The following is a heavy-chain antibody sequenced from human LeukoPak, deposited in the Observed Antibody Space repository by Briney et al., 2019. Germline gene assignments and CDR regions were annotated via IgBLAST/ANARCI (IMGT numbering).Heavy chain of an antibody. D-gene: IGHD4-17*01. CDR1: GFTFSSYA. Sequence: PGGSLRLSCAASGFTFSSYAMHWVRQAPGKGLEYVSAISNNGRSTYYANSAKGRFTISRDNSKNTLYLQMNSLRAEDTAVYYCARDSGFHGDYEETWGQGTLVTVSS. J-gene: IGHJ4*02. CDR2: ISNNGRST. CDR3: ARDSGFHGDYEET. V-gene: IGHV3-64*01.